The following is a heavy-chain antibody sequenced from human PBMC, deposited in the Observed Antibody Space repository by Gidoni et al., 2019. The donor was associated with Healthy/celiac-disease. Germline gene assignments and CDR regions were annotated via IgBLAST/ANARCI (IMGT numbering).Heavy chain of an antibody. Sequence: QVQLQQWGAGLLKPSETLSLPCAVYGGSFSGYYWSWIRQPPGKGLEWIGEINHSGSTNYNPSLKSRVTISVDTSKNQFSLKLSSVTAADTAVYYCARGARARGAFDIWGQGTMVTVSS. CDR2: INHSGST. CDR3: ARGARARGAFDI. V-gene: IGHV4-34*01. J-gene: IGHJ3*02. CDR1: GGSFSGYY.